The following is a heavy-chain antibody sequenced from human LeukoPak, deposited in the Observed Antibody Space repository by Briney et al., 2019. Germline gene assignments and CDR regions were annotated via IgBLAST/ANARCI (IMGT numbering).Heavy chain of an antibody. CDR3: AREGYSSGWNDY. CDR1: GGSISSHC. D-gene: IGHD6-19*01. J-gene: IGHJ4*02. V-gene: IGHV4-59*11. CDR2: IYYSGTT. Sequence: SETLSLTGSVFGGSISSHCWSWIRQPPGKRPEWIAYIYYSGTTNYNPSLNSRVTISVDMSKNQFSLKLRSVTAADTAVYYCAREGYSSGWNDYWGQGTLVTVSS.